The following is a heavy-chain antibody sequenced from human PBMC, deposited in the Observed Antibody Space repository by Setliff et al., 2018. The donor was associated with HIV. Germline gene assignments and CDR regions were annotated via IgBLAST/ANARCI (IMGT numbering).Heavy chain of an antibody. J-gene: IGHJ4*02. V-gene: IGHV3-74*01. CDR3: ARDTVGLDY. CDR2: INIDGGST. Sequence: GGSLRLSCAASGFTFRSYWMYWVRQPPGKGLVWVSRINIDGGSTNYADSVKGRFTISRDNAKNSLYLQMNSLRAEDTAVYYCARDTVGLDYWGQGTLVTVS. CDR1: GFTFRSYW. D-gene: IGHD2-15*01.